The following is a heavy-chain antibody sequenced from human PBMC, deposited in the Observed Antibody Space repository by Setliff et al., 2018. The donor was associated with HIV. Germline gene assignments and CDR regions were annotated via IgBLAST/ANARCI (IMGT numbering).Heavy chain of an antibody. CDR3: ARVPFGVHRYYFDS. V-gene: IGHV4-30-4*01. J-gene: IGHJ4*02. D-gene: IGHD3-16*01. CDR2: IYYNGNA. Sequence: PPGKGLEWIGYIYYNGNAYYYNPSLKSRTTISLDTSMNQFSLKLTSVTAADTAVYFCARVPFGVHRYYFDSWGQGKLVTVSS.